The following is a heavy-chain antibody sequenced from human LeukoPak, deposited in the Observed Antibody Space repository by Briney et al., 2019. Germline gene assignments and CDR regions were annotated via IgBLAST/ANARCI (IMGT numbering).Heavy chain of an antibody. CDR2: IYHDGST. CDR1: GHSITSTYSMSGGYY. Sequence: PSETLSLTCDVSGHSITSTYSMSGGYYWGCLRQPPGKGLEWIGSIYHDGSTYYNPSLKSRVAISVDTSDNLFSLNLTSVTAADRAMYFCARTSRSGRAGGPFDIWGLGTMVTVSS. V-gene: IGHV4-38-2*01. J-gene: IGHJ3*02. CDR3: ARTSRSGRAGGPFDI. D-gene: IGHD1-26*01.